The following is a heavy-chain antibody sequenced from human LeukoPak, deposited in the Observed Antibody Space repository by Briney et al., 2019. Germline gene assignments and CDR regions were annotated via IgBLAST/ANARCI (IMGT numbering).Heavy chain of an antibody. D-gene: IGHD3-10*01. CDR1: GGSFSGYY. Sequence: SQTLSLTCAVYGGSFSGYYWSWIRRPPGKGLEWIGEINHSGSTNYNPSLKSRVTISVDTSKNQFSLKLSSVTAADTAVYYCARATLYGSGSSRAPYFDYWGQGTLVTVSS. CDR3: ARATLYGSGSSRAPYFDY. V-gene: IGHV4-34*01. J-gene: IGHJ4*02. CDR2: INHSGST.